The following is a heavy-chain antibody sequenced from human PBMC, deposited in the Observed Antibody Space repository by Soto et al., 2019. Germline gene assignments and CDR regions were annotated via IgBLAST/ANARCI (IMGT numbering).Heavy chain of an antibody. CDR3: ARTGAYGSGSSSLPHFDA. Sequence: QVQLQQWGAGLLKPAETLSLTCAVYGTSFSGFYWSWIRQPPGQGLEWVGEVNHSGSTNYNPSLKSRVTMSVATSKNQVFLKVTSVTAADTAMYYCARTGAYGSGSSSLPHFDAWGQGTLVTVSS. CDR2: VNHSGST. D-gene: IGHD3-10*01. CDR1: GTSFSGFY. J-gene: IGHJ4*02. V-gene: IGHV4-34*01.